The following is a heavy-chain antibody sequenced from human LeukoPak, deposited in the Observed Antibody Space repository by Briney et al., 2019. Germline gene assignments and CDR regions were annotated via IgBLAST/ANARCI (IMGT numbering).Heavy chain of an antibody. Sequence: SETLSLTCTVSGGSISSYYWSWIRQPPGKGLEWIGYIDCRGATNYNPSLKSRVTLSVGPSKSQFSLRLSSVTAADTAVYYCARGWGYCSGGNCYFTYFDYWGQGALVTVSS. CDR3: ARGWGYCSGGNCYFTYFDY. J-gene: IGHJ4*02. D-gene: IGHD2-15*01. CDR1: GGSISSYY. V-gene: IGHV4-59*01. CDR2: IDCRGAT.